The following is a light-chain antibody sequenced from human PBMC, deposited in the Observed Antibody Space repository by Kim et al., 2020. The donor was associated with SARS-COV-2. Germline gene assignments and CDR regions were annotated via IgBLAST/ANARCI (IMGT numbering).Light chain of an antibody. J-gene: IGKJ3*01. CDR2: WAS. CDR1: QSVLYSSNNKNY. Sequence: DIVMTQSPDSLAVSLGERATINCKSSQSVLYSSNNKNYLAWYQQKPGQPPKLLIYWASIRESGVPDRFSGSGSATDFTLTISSLQAEDVAVYYCQQYYSSPFTFGPGTKVDI. V-gene: IGKV4-1*01. CDR3: QQYYSSPFT.